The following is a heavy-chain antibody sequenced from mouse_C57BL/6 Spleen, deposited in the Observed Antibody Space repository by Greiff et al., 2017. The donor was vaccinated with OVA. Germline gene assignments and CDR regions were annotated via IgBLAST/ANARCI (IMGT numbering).Heavy chain of an antibody. J-gene: IGHJ2*01. CDR2: ISYSGST. Sequence: VQLKESGPGMVKPSQSLSLTCTVTGYSITSGYDWHWIRHFPGNKLEWMGYISYSGSTNYNPSLKSRISITHDTSKNHFFLKLNTVTTEDTATNYCARALPYYGSDYWGQGTTLTVSS. CDR1: GYSITSGYD. V-gene: IGHV3-1*01. CDR3: ARALPYYGSDY. D-gene: IGHD1-1*01.